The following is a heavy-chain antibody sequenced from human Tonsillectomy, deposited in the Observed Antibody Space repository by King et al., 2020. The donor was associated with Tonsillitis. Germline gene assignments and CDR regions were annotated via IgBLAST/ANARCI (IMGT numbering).Heavy chain of an antibody. CDR1: GFTFSSYA. CDR3: AKRSYSSSWYFDY. J-gene: IGHJ4*02. V-gene: IGHV3-23*04. CDR2: ISGSGGST. D-gene: IGHD6-13*01. Sequence: VQLVESGGGLVQPGGSLRLSCAASGFTFSSYAMSWVRQAPGKGLEWVSAISGSGGSTYYADSVKGRFTISRDNSKNTLYLQMNSLRAEETAIYYCAKRSYSSSWYFDYWGQGTLVTVSS.